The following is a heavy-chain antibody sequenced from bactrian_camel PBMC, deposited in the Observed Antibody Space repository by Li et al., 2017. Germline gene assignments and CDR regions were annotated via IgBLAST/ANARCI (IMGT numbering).Heavy chain of an antibody. J-gene: IGHJ6*01. Sequence: VQLVESGGDLVQPGGSLTLSCIASGFTVSTHPVSWVRQSQGKGLEWVSTINRGGGATYYATSVKGRFTITRDNAKNTLYLRLNSLKTDDSAIYYCAKGQESGWTTFAAWGQGTQVTVS. D-gene: IGHD1*01. CDR3: AKGQESGWTTFAA. V-gene: IGHV3S31*01. CDR1: GFTVSTHP. CDR2: INRGGGAT.